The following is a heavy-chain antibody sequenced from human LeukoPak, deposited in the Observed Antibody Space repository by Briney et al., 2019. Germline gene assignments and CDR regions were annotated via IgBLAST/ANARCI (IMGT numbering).Heavy chain of an antibody. CDR3: ATVAAGMG. CDR1: GYTFTAYW. J-gene: IGHJ4*02. D-gene: IGHD6-13*01. CDR2: IDPTSGGT. Sequence: ASVKVSCKASGYTFTAYWMHWVRQAPGQGLEWMGWIDPTSGGTNYAQKFQGRVTMTRDTSIGTAYMELSRLTSDDTAVYYCATVAAGMGWGQGTLVTASS. V-gene: IGHV1-2*02.